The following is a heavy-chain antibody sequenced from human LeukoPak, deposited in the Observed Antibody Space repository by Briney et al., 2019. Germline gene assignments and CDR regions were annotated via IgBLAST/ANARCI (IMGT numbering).Heavy chain of an antibody. CDR3: ARDRAYSYGYTYFDL. Sequence: PGGSLRLSCGGSGFIFDDYAMHWVRQAPGKGLEWVSGVNWNRGAIDYAESVKGRFTISRDNAKNSLYLQMNSLRTEDTALYFCARDRAYSYGYTYFDLWGRGTLVTVSS. V-gene: IGHV3-9*01. D-gene: IGHD5-18*01. CDR1: GFIFDDYA. CDR2: VNWNRGAI. J-gene: IGHJ2*01.